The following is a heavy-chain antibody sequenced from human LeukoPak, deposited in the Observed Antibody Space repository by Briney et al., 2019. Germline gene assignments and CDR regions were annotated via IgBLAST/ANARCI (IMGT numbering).Heavy chain of an antibody. Sequence: SETLSLTCTVSGYSISSGYYWGWIRQPPGKGLEWIGSIYHSGSTYYNPSLKSRVTISVDTSKNQFSLKLSSVTAADTAVYFCASHLRIGLIEAARTYCMDVWGTGTPVTISS. D-gene: IGHD6-13*01. CDR3: ASHLRIGLIEAARTYCMDV. V-gene: IGHV4-38-2*02. CDR1: GYSISSGYY. J-gene: IGHJ6*03. CDR2: IYHSGST.